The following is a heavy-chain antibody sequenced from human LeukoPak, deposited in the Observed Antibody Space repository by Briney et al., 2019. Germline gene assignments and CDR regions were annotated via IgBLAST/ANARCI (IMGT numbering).Heavy chain of an antibody. Sequence: ASVKVSCKASGYTFASYGISWVRQAPGQGLEWMGWISAYNGNTNYAQKLQGRVTMTTDTSTSTAYMELRSLRSDDTAVYYCAKEISGDPPDYWGQGTLVTVSS. CDR3: AKEISGDPPDY. CDR1: GYTFASYG. CDR2: ISAYNGNT. V-gene: IGHV1-18*01. D-gene: IGHD4-17*01. J-gene: IGHJ4*02.